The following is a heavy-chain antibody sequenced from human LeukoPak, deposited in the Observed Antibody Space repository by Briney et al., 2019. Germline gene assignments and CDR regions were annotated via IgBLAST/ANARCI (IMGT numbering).Heavy chain of an antibody. J-gene: IGHJ4*02. Sequence: PGGSLRLSCTASGFTFGDYAMSWVRQAPGKGLEWVGFIRSKAYGGTTEYAASVKGRFTISRDDSKSIAYLQMNSLKTEDTAVYYCARLCSTSCYVGYWGQGTLVTVSS. D-gene: IGHD2-2*01. CDR1: GFTFGDYA. CDR2: IRSKAYGGTT. CDR3: ARLCSTSCYVGY. V-gene: IGHV3-49*04.